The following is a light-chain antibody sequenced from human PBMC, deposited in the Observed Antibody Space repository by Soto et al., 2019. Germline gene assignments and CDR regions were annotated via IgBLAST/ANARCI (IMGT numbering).Light chain of an antibody. J-gene: IGKJ1*01. Sequence: DIVMTQSPDSLAVSLGERATINCKSSQSVLYSSNNKNYLAWSQQTPGQPPKLLIYWASTRESGVPDRFSGSGSGTDFTLTISSLQAEDVAVYYCQQYDSTPPTFGQGTKVEIK. CDR2: WAS. V-gene: IGKV4-1*01. CDR3: QQYDSTPPT. CDR1: QSVLYSSNNKNY.